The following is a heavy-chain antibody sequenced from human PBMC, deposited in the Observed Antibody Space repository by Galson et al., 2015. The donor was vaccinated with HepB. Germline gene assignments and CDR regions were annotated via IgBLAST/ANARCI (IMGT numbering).Heavy chain of an antibody. Sequence: SLRLSCAASGFIFSSLAMNWVRQAPGKGLEWVSTISSAGTYYADSVKGRFTISRDNSKNTLYLQMNSLRAEDTAIYYCVKGLYFVDYWGQGTLVTVSS. D-gene: IGHD3-9*01. J-gene: IGHJ4*02. CDR3: VKGLYFVDY. CDR1: GFIFSSLA. CDR2: ISSAGT. V-gene: IGHV3-23*01.